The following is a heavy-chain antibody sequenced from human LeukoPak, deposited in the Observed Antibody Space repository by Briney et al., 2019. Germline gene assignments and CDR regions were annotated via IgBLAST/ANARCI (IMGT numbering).Heavy chain of an antibody. CDR1: GYSISSGYS. Sequence: SETLSLTCTVSGYSISSGYSWGWIRQPPGKGLEWIGSIYHSGSTYYNPSLKSRVTISVDTSKNQFSLKLSSVTAADTAVYYCARDRRGIAAAGFDYWGQGTLATVSS. V-gene: IGHV4-38-2*02. CDR3: ARDRRGIAAAGFDY. J-gene: IGHJ4*02. CDR2: IYHSGST. D-gene: IGHD6-13*01.